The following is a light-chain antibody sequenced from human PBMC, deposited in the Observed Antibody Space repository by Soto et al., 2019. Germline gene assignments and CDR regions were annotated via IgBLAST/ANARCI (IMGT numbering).Light chain of an antibody. CDR2: KAS. CDR1: QSISSW. V-gene: IGKV1-5*03. CDR3: QHYNSYFWT. J-gene: IGKJ1*01. Sequence: DLQMTQSPSTLSASVGARVTITCRASQSISSWLAWYQQKQEKAPKLLIYKASTLASGVPSKFSVIGSGTELTITISSLQPDDGETYDGQHYNSYFWTFGQGTKVDIK.